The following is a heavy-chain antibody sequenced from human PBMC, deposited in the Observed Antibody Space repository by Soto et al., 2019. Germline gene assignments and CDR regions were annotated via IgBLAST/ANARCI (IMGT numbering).Heavy chain of an antibody. D-gene: IGHD3-3*01. J-gene: IGHJ4*02. Sequence: SETLSLTCTVSGGSISSSSYYWGWIRQPPGKGLEWIGSIYYSGSTYYNPSLKSRVTISVETSKTQFSLKLSSVTAADTAVYYWARQTRFLEWLLVPYYFDYWGQGTLVTVSS. CDR2: IYYSGST. CDR3: ARQTRFLEWLLVPYYFDY. V-gene: IGHV4-39*01. CDR1: GGSISSSSYY.